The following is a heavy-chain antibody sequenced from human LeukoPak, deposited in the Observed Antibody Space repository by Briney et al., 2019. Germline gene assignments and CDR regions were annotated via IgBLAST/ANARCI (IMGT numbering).Heavy chain of an antibody. CDR3: AIMAEWLRSYYFDY. CDR1: GFTFSSYS. J-gene: IGHJ4*02. D-gene: IGHD5-12*01. CDR2: ISSSSSYI. Sequence: PGGSLRLSCAASGFTFSSYSMNWVRQAPGKGLKWVSSISSSSSYIYYADSVKGRFTISRDNAKNSLYLQMNSLRAEDTAVYYCAIMAEWLRSYYFDYWGQGTLVTVSS. V-gene: IGHV3-21*01.